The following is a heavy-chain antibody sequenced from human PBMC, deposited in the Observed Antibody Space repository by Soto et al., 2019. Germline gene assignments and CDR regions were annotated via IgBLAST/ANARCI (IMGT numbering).Heavy chain of an antibody. Sequence: TQTLSLSYTVSGGTISDYCWSWIRQPPGKGLEWIGYIYYSGSTNYNPSLKSRVTISVDTSKNQFSLKLSSVTAADTAVYYCARELFGRSVWFDPWGQGTLVTVSS. CDR3: ARELFGRSVWFDP. D-gene: IGHD3-10*01. V-gene: IGHV4-59*01. J-gene: IGHJ5*02. CDR2: IYYSGST. CDR1: GGTISDYC.